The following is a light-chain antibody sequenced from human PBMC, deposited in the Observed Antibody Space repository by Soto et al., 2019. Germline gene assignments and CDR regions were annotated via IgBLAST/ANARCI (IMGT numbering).Light chain of an antibody. V-gene: IGKV3-20*01. CDR1: QSVSSSY. J-gene: IGKJ1*01. CDR3: QQYGSSPRT. Sequence: EIVLTQSPGTLSLSPGERVTLSCRASQSVSSSYLAWYQHKPGQAPRPLIYGASSRATGIPDRFSGSGSGTDFTLTISRLEPEDFAVYYCQQYGSSPRTFGLGTKVEIK. CDR2: GAS.